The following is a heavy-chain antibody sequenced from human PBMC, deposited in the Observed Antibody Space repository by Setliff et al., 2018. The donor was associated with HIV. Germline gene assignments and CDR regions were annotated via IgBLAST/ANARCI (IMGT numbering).Heavy chain of an antibody. V-gene: IGHV4-34*01. D-gene: IGHD1-26*01. CDR3: ARHYQHSWVGVDYYFMDV. CDR2: INHRGST. Sequence: ASETLSLTCAVYGGSFSGYYWSWIRQPPGKGLEWIGEINHRGSTNCNPSLKSRVSISVDTSKNQFSLKLNSVTAADTAVYYCARHYQHSWVGVDYYFMDVWGKGTTVTVSS. J-gene: IGHJ6*03. CDR1: GGSFSGYY.